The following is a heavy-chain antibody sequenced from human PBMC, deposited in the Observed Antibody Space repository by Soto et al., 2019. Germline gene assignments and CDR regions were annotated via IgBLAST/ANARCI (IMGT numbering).Heavy chain of an antibody. J-gene: IGHJ3*01. D-gene: IGHD5-12*01. CDR3: ARGIRGHYAFDA. CDR1: GITFSSYW. V-gene: IGHV3-74*02. CDR2: VKTDGST. Sequence: EVQLEESGGDLVQPGGSLRLSCAASGITFSSYWMHWVRQAPGKGLVWVSRVKTDGSTYYADSVKGRFTIFRDNATNTLYLQMNSLTVEDTAVYYCARGIRGHYAFDAWGQGTMVTVSS.